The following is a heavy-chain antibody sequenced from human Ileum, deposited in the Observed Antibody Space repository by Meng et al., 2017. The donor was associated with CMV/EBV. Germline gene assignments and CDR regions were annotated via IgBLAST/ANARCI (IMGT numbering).Heavy chain of an antibody. D-gene: IGHD6-13*01. Sequence: ACGFTFERNTMHWIRQVPGKGLEWVSLISGDGDSTYYADSVRGRFTISRDNSKNSLFLQMNSLRTEDSALYYCAKSHDTAGGVFASWGRGTLVTVSS. J-gene: IGHJ4*02. V-gene: IGHV3-43*01. CDR3: AKSHDTAGGVFAS. CDR2: ISGDGDST. CDR1: GFTFERNT.